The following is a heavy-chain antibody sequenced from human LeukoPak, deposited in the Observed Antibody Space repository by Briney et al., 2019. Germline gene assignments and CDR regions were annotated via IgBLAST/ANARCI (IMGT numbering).Heavy chain of an antibody. CDR3: AKRYCKSATCRSDMDA. Sequence: PGGSLRLSCAASGFSFSRHGMHWVRQAPGKGLEWVALIQSDGSKTYSADSVKGRFTISRDNPRNTLYLQMNRLRPEDTAVYYCAKRYCKSATCRSDMDAWGQGTTVTVSS. J-gene: IGHJ6*02. D-gene: IGHD2-15*01. CDR2: IQSDGSKT. V-gene: IGHV3-30*02. CDR1: GFSFSRHG.